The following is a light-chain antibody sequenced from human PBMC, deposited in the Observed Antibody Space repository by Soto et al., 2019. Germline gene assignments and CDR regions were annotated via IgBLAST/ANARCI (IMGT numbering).Light chain of an antibody. CDR3: QQYNNWPS. J-gene: IGKJ5*01. V-gene: IGKV1-5*03. CDR1: QTISSW. CDR2: KAS. Sequence: DLQMTQSPSTLSASVGARVTITCRASQTISSWLAWYQQKPGKAPKLLIYKASTLKSGVPSRFSGSGSGTDFPLTIRSLQSEDSAVYFCQQYNNWPSFGQGIRLEIK.